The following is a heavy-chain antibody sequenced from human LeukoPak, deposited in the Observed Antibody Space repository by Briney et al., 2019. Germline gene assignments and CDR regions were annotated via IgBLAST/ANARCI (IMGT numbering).Heavy chain of an antibody. CDR2: IWYDGSNK. Sequence: PGRSLRLSCAASGFTFSSYGMHWVRRAPGKGLEWVAVIWYDGSNKYYADSVKGRFTISRDNSKNTLYLQMNSLRAEDTAVYYCAKDRYSGLNTIDYWGQGTLVTVSS. CDR3: AKDRYSGLNTIDY. J-gene: IGHJ4*02. V-gene: IGHV3-33*06. CDR1: GFTFSSYG. D-gene: IGHD6-13*01.